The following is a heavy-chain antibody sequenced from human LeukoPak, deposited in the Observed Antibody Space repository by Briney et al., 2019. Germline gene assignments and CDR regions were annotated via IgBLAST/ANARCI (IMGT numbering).Heavy chain of an antibody. CDR2: ISSSGSTI. CDR3: AKAPPEDYDSSGYSVAEYFQH. Sequence: GGSLRLSCAASGFTFSSYEMNWVRQAPGKGLEWVSYISSSGSTIYYADSVKGRFTISRDNSKNTLYLQMNSLRAEDTAVYYCAKAPPEDYDSSGYSVAEYFQHWGQGTLVTVSS. CDR1: GFTFSSYE. D-gene: IGHD3-22*01. V-gene: IGHV3-48*03. J-gene: IGHJ1*01.